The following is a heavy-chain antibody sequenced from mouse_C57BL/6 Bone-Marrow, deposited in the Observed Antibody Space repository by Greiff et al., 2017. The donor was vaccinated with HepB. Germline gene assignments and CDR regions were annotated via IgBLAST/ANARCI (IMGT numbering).Heavy chain of an antibody. J-gene: IGHJ2*01. Sequence: VQLKQSGPELVKPGASVKIPCKASGYTITDYNMDWVKQSHGKSLEWIGDINPNNGGTIYNQKFKGKATLTVDKSSSTAYMELRSLTSEDTAVYYCAREWRYGGNYFDYWGQGTTLTVSS. CDR3: AREWRYGGNYFDY. V-gene: IGHV1-18*01. D-gene: IGHD1-1*01. CDR2: INPNNGGT. CDR1: GYTITDYN.